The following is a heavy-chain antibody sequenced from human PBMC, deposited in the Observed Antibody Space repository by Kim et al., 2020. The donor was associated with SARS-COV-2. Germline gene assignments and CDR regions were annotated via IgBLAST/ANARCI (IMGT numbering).Heavy chain of an antibody. CDR1: GGSISSYY. J-gene: IGHJ6*02. CDR2: IYYSGST. CDR3: ARHEGSSSSGGVGYYYYYGMDV. Sequence: SETLSLTCTVSGGSISSYYWNWIRQPPGKGLEWIGYIYYSGSTNYNPSLKSRVTISVETSKNQFSLRLSSVTAADTAVYYCARHEGSSSSGGVGYYYYYGMDVWSQGTTLTVSS. V-gene: IGHV4-59*08. D-gene: IGHD6-6*01.